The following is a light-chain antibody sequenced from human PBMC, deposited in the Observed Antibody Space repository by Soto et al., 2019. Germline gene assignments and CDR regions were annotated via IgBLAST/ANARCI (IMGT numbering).Light chain of an antibody. Sequence: EMVMTQSPATLSASPGERVILSCRASQSVRSNLAWYQQKPGQPPRLLIYGASTRATGFPARFSGSGSGTDFTLTISRLEPEDFAVYYCQQYGSSPGTFGQGTKVDIK. CDR3: QQYGSSPGT. V-gene: IGKV3-20*01. CDR1: QSVRSN. CDR2: GAS. J-gene: IGKJ1*01.